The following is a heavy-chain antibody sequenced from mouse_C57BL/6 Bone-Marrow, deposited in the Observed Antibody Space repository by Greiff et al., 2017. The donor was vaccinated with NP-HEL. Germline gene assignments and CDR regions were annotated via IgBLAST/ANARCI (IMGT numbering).Heavy chain of an antibody. CDR2: IWCGGST. CDR1: GFSLTLYG. J-gene: IGHJ2*01. V-gene: IGHV2-2*01. D-gene: IGHD3-2*02. CDR3: ARNQDFDY. Sequence: QVPLKESGPGLVPPSQSLSIPCTVSGFSLTLYGVHWVRQSPGTGLEWLGVIWCGGSTDYNAAFISRLSSSKDNSKSQVCFKMNSLQADDTAIYYCARNQDFDYWGQGTTLTVSS.